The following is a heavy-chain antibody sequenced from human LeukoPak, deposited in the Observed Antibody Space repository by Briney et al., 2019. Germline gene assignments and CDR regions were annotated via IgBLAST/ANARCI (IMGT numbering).Heavy chain of an antibody. D-gene: IGHD3-9*01. Sequence: GGSLRPSCAASGFSFTNYAMGWVRQVPGKGRGWVSAISGRDDSTYYADSVKGRFTISRDTSKNTLYLQMNSLRAEDTAVYYCAKWGDYDVLTGYYDSDYWGQGTLVTVSS. J-gene: IGHJ4*02. CDR3: AKWGDYDVLTGYYDSDY. CDR2: ISGRDDST. V-gene: IGHV3-23*01. CDR1: GFSFTNYA.